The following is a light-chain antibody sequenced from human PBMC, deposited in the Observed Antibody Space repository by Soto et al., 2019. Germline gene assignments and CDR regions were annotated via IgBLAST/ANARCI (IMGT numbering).Light chain of an antibody. CDR2: GAS. CDR3: QQYDKWPQT. CDR1: QSVDNSH. V-gene: IGKV3-15*01. Sequence: PGERATLSCRASQSVDNSHVAWYQQRRGLPPRLLIYGASNRATGIPARFSGSGSGTEFTLTISSLQSEDFAVYYCQQYDKWPQTFGQGTKVDIK. J-gene: IGKJ1*01.